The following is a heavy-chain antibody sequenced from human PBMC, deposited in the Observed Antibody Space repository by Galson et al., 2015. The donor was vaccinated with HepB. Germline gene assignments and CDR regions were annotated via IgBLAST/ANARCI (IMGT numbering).Heavy chain of an antibody. J-gene: IGHJ4*02. CDR3: ASLADY. Sequence: SLRLSCAASGFISSNYAVQWVRQAPGKGLGWVAGVSYDGSDKYHIDSVRGRFTISRDNSKNILYLQMNSLRVEDTAMYYCASLADYWGQGALVTVSS. CDR2: VSYDGSDK. CDR1: GFISSNYA. V-gene: IGHV3-30*04.